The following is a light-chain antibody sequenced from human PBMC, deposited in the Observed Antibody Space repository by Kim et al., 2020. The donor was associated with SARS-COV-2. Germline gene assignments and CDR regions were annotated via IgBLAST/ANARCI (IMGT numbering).Light chain of an antibody. CDR1: NLGNRY. CDR3: QTWDINSAV. J-gene: IGLJ2*01. CDR2: QDH. V-gene: IGLV3-1*01. Sequence: VSPGQTASITCSGENLGNRYISWYQQRAGQSPVLVISQDHKRPSGIPGRFSGANSGNTATLTISGIQAVDEADYYCQTWDINSAVFGGGTQLTVL.